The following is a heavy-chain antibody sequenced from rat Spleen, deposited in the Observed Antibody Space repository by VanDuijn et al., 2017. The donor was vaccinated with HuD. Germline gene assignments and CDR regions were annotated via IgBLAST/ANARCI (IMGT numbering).Heavy chain of an antibody. CDR3: ARSDGVHYYLPFAD. V-gene: IGHV3-3*01. D-gene: IGHD1-12*02. CDR1: GYSITNAYR. Sequence: EVQLQGSGPGLVKPSQSLSLTCSVTGYSITNAYRWNWIRKFPGNKLEWMGYINSAGTTNYNPSLKSRISITRDTSKNQFFLQVNSVSSEDTATYYCARSDGVHYYLPFADWGQGTLVTVSS. J-gene: IGHJ3*01. CDR2: INSAGTT.